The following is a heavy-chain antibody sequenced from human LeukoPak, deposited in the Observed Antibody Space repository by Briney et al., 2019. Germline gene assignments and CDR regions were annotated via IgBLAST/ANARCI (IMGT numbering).Heavy chain of an antibody. D-gene: IGHD6-13*01. V-gene: IGHV1-2*02. CDR2: INPNSGGT. J-gene: IGHJ4*02. CDR1: GYTFTDYY. Sequence: ASVKVSCKASGYTFTDYYMHWVRQAPGQGLEWMGWINPNSGGTNYAQRFQGRVTMTRDTSISTVYMELSRLRSDDTAVYYCASITGIAAADIYFDYWGQGTLVTVSS. CDR3: ASITGIAAADIYFDY.